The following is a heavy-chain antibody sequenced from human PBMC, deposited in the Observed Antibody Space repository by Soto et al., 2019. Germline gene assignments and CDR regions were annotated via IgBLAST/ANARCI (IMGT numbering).Heavy chain of an antibody. CDR1: GFPFVSHG. CDR2: ISYDETNE. CDR3: AKDLRTTISDYGMDV. Sequence: HLGGSLRLSSVASGFPFVSHGKHWVRQAPGKGLEWVAVISYDETNEYYVDSVKGRFTISRDNSKSTLYLQMNRLRPEDTAVYKCAKDLRTTISDYGMDVWGQGTTVTVAS. J-gene: IGHJ6*02. V-gene: IGHV3-30*18. D-gene: IGHD2-21*01.